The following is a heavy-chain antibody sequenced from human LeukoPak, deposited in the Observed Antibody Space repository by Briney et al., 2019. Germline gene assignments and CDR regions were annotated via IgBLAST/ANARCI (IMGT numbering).Heavy chain of an antibody. CDR1: GYTFTSYY. D-gene: IGHD6-19*01. V-gene: IGHV1-46*01. J-gene: IGHJ3*02. CDR2: INPSGGST. CDR3: ARDILHYSSGWYYAFDI. Sequence: GASVKVSCKASGYTFTSYYMHWVRQAPGQGLEWMGIINPSGGSTSYAQKFQGRVTMTRDMSTSTVYMELSSLRSEDTAVYYCARDILHYSSGWYYAFDIWGQGTMVTVSS.